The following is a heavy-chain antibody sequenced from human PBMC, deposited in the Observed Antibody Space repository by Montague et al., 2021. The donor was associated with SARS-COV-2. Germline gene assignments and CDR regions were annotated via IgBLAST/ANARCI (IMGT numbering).Heavy chain of an antibody. CDR2: NNHSGST. D-gene: IGHD3-3*02. J-gene: IGHJ6*02. CDR1: GGSFSGYF. Sequence: SETLSLTCAVYGGSFSGYFWTWIRQPPGKGLEWIGENNHSGSTNYNPSLKSRVTIPVDMSKNQFSLKLSSVTAADTAVYYCARGRGLAVIFDFYYYGMDVWGQGTTVTVSS. CDR3: ARGRGLAVIFDFYYYGMDV. V-gene: IGHV4-34*01.